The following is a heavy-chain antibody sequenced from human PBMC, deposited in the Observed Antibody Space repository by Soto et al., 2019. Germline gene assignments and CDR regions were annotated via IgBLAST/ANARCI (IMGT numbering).Heavy chain of an antibody. Sequence: PSETLSLTCAVSGGSISGSYYYWGWLRQSPGKGPEWIGSVFYTGFTSYNPSLESRVSVSVDTSKNQFSLKVSGVSAADTAVYYCASTPHFPPTPEYYYGMHVWGQGTTVTVSS. CDR1: GGSISGSYYY. J-gene: IGHJ6*02. CDR2: VFYTGFT. CDR3: ASTPHFPPTPEYYYGMHV. D-gene: IGHD3-3*02. V-gene: IGHV4-39*01.